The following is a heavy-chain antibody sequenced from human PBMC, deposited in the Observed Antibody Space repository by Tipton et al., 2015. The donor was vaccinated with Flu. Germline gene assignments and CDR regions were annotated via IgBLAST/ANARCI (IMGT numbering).Heavy chain of an antibody. D-gene: IGHD4-17*01. CDR2: FSFAGGT. CDR1: GGSINSYF. CDR3: ARDRRTYTTGDYPVRCFDL. V-gene: IGHV4-59*01. J-gene: IGHJ4*02. Sequence: TLSLTCTVSGGSINSYFWSWIRQPPGKGLEWIGYFSFAGGTNYNPSLKSRVTISVDTSKTQVSLRLSSVTAADTAVYYCARDRRTYTTGDYPVRCFDLWGPGTLVAVSS.